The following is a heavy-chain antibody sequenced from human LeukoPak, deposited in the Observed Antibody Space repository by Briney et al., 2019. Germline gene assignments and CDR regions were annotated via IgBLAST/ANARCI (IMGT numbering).Heavy chain of an antibody. CDR1: GFTFSSYG. J-gene: IGHJ4*02. CDR3: ARGDCSGGSCYLSLTTIDY. CDR2: IRYDGSNK. V-gene: IGHV3-30*02. Sequence: GGSLRLSCAASGFTFSSYGMHWVRQAPGKGLEWVAFIRYDGSNKYYADSVKGRFTISRDNAKNSLYLQMNSLRAEDTAVYYCARGDCSGGSCYLSLTTIDYWGQGTLDTVSS. D-gene: IGHD2-15*01.